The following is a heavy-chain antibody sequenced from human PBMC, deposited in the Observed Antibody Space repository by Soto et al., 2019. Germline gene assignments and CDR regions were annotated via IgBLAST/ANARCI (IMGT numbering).Heavy chain of an antibody. D-gene: IGHD4-17*01. Sequence: PGGSLRLSCAASGSTFSSYAMSWVRQAPGKGLEWVSAISGSGGSTYYADSVKGRFTISRDNSKNTLYLQMNSLRAEDTAVYYCAKDRSGVTNPPHYYYGMDVWGQGTTVTVSS. CDR2: ISGSGGST. CDR3: AKDRSGVTNPPHYYYGMDV. CDR1: GSTFSSYA. V-gene: IGHV3-23*01. J-gene: IGHJ6*02.